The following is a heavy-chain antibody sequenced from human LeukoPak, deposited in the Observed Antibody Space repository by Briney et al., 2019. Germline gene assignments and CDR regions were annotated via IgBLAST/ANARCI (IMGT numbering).Heavy chain of an antibody. D-gene: IGHD3-10*01. Sequence: AASVKVSCKASGGTFSSYAISWVRQAPGQWLEWMGRIIPILGIANYTQKFRGRVTITADKSTSTAYMELSSLRSEDTAVYYCARDRVPGYYGSGSLELDIWGQGTMVTVSS. CDR3: ARDRVPGYYGSGSLELDI. CDR2: IIPILGIA. V-gene: IGHV1-69*04. CDR1: GGTFSSYA. J-gene: IGHJ3*02.